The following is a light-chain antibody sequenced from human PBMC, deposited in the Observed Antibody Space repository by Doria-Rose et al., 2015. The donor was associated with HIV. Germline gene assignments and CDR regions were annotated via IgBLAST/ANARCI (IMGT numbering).Light chain of an antibody. J-gene: IGKJ3*01. V-gene: IGKV4-1*01. Sequence: TQSPESLGMSLGERATLNCKSNQSLLYTSKHYLAWYQQKPGQPPKLLIYWASTRQSGVPARFSGSGSGTDFTLTISSLEAEDVAVYYCQQYYDTLSFGPGTTVDIK. CDR3: QQYYDTLS. CDR1: QSLLYTSKHY. CDR2: WAS.